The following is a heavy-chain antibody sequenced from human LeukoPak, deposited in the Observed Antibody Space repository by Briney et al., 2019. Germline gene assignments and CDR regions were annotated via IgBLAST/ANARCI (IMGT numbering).Heavy chain of an antibody. CDR3: AKGSGNGYGSGPFDY. Sequence: GGSLRLSCAASGFTFSSYGMHWVRQAPGKGLEWVSAISTDAGETHYADSVKGRFTISRDNSKNTVSLQMSSLRAEDTALYYCAKGSGNGYGSGPFDYWGQGTLVTVSS. J-gene: IGHJ4*02. V-gene: IGHV3-23*01. CDR2: ISTDAGET. D-gene: IGHD3-10*01. CDR1: GFTFSSYG.